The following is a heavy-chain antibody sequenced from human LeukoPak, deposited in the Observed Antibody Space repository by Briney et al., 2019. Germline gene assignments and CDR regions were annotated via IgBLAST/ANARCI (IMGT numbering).Heavy chain of an antibody. V-gene: IGHV4-30-2*03. D-gene: IGHD2-2*02. CDR3: ARNGYTSDNYYFDY. CDR2: INYIGIT. Sequence: SQTLSLTCAVSGGSISSGGYSWSWIRQPPGKGLEWIGTINYIGITHYNPSLKSRVAMSVDTSKNQFSLNLSSVTAADTAMYYCARNGYTSDNYYFDYWGQGNLVTVSS. J-gene: IGHJ4*02. CDR1: GGSISSGGYS.